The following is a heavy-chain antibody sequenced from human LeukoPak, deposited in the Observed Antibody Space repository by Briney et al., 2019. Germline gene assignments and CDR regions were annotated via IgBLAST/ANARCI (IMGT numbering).Heavy chain of an antibody. CDR1: GGSISSGGYY. V-gene: IGHV4-61*08. Sequence: SETLSLTCTVSGGSISSGGYYWSWIRQPPGKGLEWIGYIYYSGSTNYNPSLKSRVTISVDTSKNQFSLKLSSVTAADTAVYYCARLWYYYDSSGYYYYYGMDVWGQGTTVTVSS. CDR2: IYYSGST. CDR3: ARLWYYYDSSGYYYYYGMDV. D-gene: IGHD3-22*01. J-gene: IGHJ6*02.